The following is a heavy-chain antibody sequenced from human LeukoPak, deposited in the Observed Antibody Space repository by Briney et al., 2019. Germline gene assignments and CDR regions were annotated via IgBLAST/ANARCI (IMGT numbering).Heavy chain of an antibody. Sequence: GGSLRLSCAASGFTFSSYAMSWVRQAPGKGLEWVSAISGSGGSAYYADSVKGRFTISRDNSKNTLYLQMNSLRAEDTAVYYCAKEGSITMIVVVITQYFQHWGRGTLVTVSS. CDR1: GFTFSSYA. V-gene: IGHV3-23*01. J-gene: IGHJ1*01. CDR3: AKEGSITMIVVVITQYFQH. CDR2: ISGSGGSA. D-gene: IGHD3-22*01.